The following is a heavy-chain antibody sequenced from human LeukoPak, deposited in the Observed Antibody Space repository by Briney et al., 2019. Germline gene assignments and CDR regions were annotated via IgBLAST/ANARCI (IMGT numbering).Heavy chain of an antibody. V-gene: IGHV3-23*01. CDR1: GFTFSSYA. J-gene: IGHJ6*02. D-gene: IGHD6-13*01. CDR2: ISGGGTST. Sequence: GGSLRLSCAASGFTFSSYAMSWVRQAPGKGLEWVSAISGGGTSTYYADSVKGRFTLSRDNSKNTLYLQMNSLRAEDTAVYYCAKEFRIAAAGTNYYYGMDVWGQGTTVTVSS. CDR3: AKEFRIAAAGTNYYYGMDV.